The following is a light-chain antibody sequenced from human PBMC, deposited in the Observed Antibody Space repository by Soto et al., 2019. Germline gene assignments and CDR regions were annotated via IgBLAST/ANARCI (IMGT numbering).Light chain of an antibody. Sequence: EIVMTQSPATLSVSLGDRATLSCRASQSVGSYLAWYQQKPGQAPRLLIYGASTRATGIPARFSGSGSETDFTLTISSLESEDSAVYYCQQRSYWPPYTFGQGTKVEIK. J-gene: IGKJ2*01. CDR3: QQRSYWPPYT. V-gene: IGKV3-15*01. CDR2: GAS. CDR1: QSVGSY.